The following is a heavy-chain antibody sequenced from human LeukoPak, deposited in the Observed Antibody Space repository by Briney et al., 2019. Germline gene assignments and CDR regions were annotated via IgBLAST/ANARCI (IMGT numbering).Heavy chain of an antibody. Sequence: GASVKVSCKASGYTFTSYYMHWVRQAPGQGLEWMGIINPSGGSTSYAQKFQGRVTMTRDTSISTAYMELSRLRSDDTAVYYCARGHDYGDSMDVWGKGTTVTVSS. CDR3: ARGHDYGDSMDV. D-gene: IGHD4-17*01. V-gene: IGHV1-46*01. J-gene: IGHJ6*03. CDR1: GYTFTSYY. CDR2: INPSGGST.